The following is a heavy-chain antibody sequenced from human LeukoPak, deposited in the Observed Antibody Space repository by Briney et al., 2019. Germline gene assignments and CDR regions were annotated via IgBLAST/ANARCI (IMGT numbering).Heavy chain of an antibody. CDR3: AELGITMIGGV. Sequence: GGSLRLSCAASGFTFTSYSMNWVRQAPGKGLEWVSSISSSSSYIYYADSVKGRFTISRDNAKNSLYLQMNSLRAEDTAVYYCAELGITMIGGVWGKGTTVTISS. D-gene: IGHD3-10*02. V-gene: IGHV3-21*01. CDR1: GFTFTSYS. J-gene: IGHJ6*04. CDR2: ISSSSSYI.